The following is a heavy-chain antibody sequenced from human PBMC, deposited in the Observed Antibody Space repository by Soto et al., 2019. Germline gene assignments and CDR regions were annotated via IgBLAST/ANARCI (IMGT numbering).Heavy chain of an antibody. J-gene: IGHJ4*02. CDR3: AKGDRSSGWL. D-gene: IGHD6-19*01. Sequence: TXESLRLSCAASGFTFSSYAMSWVRQAPGKGLEWVSAISGGGGTTYYADSVKGRFTISRDNSKNTLYLQMTSLRAEDTAVYYCAKGDRSSGWLWGQGTLVTVSS. CDR1: GFTFSSYA. CDR2: ISGGGGTT. V-gene: IGHV3-23*01.